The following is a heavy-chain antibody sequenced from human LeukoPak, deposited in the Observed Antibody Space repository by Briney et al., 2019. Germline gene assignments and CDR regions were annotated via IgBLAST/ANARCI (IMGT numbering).Heavy chain of an antibody. CDR1: GFTFDDYA. J-gene: IGHJ6*03. CDR2: ISWNSGSI. D-gene: IGHD2/OR15-2a*01. V-gene: IGHV3-9*03. CDR3: AKDIRRVIRGHMDV. Sequence: GGSLRLSCAASGFTFDDYAMHWVRQAPGKGLEWVSGISWNSGSIGYADSVKGRFTISGDNAKNSLYLQMNSLRAEDMALYYCAKDIRRVIRGHMDVWGKGTTVTVSS.